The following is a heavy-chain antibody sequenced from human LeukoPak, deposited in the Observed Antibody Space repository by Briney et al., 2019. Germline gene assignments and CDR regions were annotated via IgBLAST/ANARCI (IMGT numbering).Heavy chain of an antibody. CDR2: TIPLFGTA. V-gene: IGHV1-69*13. Sequence: SVKVSCKASGGTVSRYPISWVRQAPGQGLEWMGGTIPLFGTANYAQKFQGRVTITADESTGTAYMELRSLRSEDTAVYYCARDRPGRYCSTISCYSASPFDPWGQGTLVTVSS. J-gene: IGHJ5*02. CDR3: ARDRPGRYCSTISCYSASPFDP. CDR1: GGTVSRYP. D-gene: IGHD2-2*02.